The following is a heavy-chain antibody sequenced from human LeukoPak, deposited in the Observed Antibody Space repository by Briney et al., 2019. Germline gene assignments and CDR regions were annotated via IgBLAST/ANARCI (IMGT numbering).Heavy chain of an antibody. Sequence: GGSLRLSCAASGFTFSSYDMHWVRQATGKGLEWVSAIGTAGDTYYPGSVKGRFTISRDNSKNTLYLQLNSLRTEDTAVYYCARDLYSGLIAYAFDIWGQGTMVTVSS. D-gene: IGHD5-12*01. V-gene: IGHV3-13*01. J-gene: IGHJ3*02. CDR3: ARDLYSGLIAYAFDI. CDR1: GFTFSSYD. CDR2: IGTAGDT.